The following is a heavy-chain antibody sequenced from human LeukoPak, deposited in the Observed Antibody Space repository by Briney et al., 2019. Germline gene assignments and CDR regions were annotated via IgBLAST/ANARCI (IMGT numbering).Heavy chain of an antibody. V-gene: IGHV4-4*07. CDR2: IYTSGST. J-gene: IGHJ3*02. Sequence: PSETLSLTCTVSGGSISSYYWSWIRQPAGKGLEWIGRIYTSGSTNYNPSLKSRVTISVDTSKNQFSLKLSSVTAADTAVYYCARHESDSSGYYYRSRPDAFDIWGQGTMVTVSS. CDR1: GGSISSYY. D-gene: IGHD3-22*01. CDR3: ARHESDSSGYYYRSRPDAFDI.